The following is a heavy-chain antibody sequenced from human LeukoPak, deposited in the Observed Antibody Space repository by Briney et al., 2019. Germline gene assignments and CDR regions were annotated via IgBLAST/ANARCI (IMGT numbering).Heavy chain of an antibody. J-gene: IGHJ6*02. CDR2: ISYDGSNK. V-gene: IGHV3-30-3*01. Sequence: PGGSLRLSCAASGFTFSSYAMHWVRQAPGKGLEWVAVISYDGSNKYYADSVKGRFTISRDNSKNTLYLQMNSLRAEDTAVYYCARDGALTEGYYYYYGMDVWGQGTTVTVSS. CDR3: ARDGALTEGYYYYYGMDV. D-gene: IGHD3-16*01. CDR1: GFTFSSYA.